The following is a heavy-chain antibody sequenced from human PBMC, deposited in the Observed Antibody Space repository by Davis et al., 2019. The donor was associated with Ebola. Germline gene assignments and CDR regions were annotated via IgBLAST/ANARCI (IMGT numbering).Heavy chain of an antibody. CDR1: GYSFTSYW. CDR3: VRRGPDFWSGYKY. CDR2: IYPGDSDT. Sequence: GESLKISCKGSGYSFTSYWIGWVRQMPGKGLEWMGIIYPGDSDTRYSPSLQGQVTISADKSISTAYLQWSSLKASDTAMYYCVRRGPDFWSGYKYWGQGTLVTVSS. D-gene: IGHD3-3*01. J-gene: IGHJ4*02. V-gene: IGHV5-51*01.